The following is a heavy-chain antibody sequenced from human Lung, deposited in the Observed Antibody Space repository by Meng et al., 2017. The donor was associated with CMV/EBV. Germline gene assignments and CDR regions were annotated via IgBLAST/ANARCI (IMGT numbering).Heavy chain of an antibody. CDR3: ARAYGGSGVWG. D-gene: IGHD4/OR15-4a*01. Sequence: GGSLRLSCAASGFTFSSYWMHWVRQAPGKGLVWVSRINSDGSSTSYADSVKGRFTISRDNAKNTLYLQMNSLRAEDTAVYYCARAYGGSGVWGWGQGTLVTVSS. CDR2: INSDGSST. V-gene: IGHV3-74*01. CDR1: GFTFSSYW. J-gene: IGHJ4*02.